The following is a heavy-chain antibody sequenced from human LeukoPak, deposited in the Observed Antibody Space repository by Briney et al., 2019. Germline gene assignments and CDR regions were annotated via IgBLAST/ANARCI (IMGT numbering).Heavy chain of an antibody. Sequence: SETLSLTCAVYGGSFSGYYWSWIRQPPGKGLEWIGYIYYSGSTYYNPSLKSRVTISVDTSKNQFSLKLSSVTAADTAVYYCARGHGANFGVADNWFDPWGQGTLVTVSS. CDR3: ARGHGANFGVADNWFDP. CDR1: GGSFSGYY. J-gene: IGHJ5*02. V-gene: IGHV4-30-4*08. CDR2: IYYSGST. D-gene: IGHD3-3*01.